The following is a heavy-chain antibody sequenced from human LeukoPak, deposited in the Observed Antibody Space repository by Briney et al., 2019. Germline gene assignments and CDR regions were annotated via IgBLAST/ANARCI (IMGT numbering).Heavy chain of an antibody. CDR2: ISSSSSYI. CDR1: GFTFSSYS. V-gene: IGHV3-21*04. CDR3: AKPRDSSSWYTFDY. D-gene: IGHD6-13*01. Sequence: GGSLRLSCAASGFTFSSYSMNWVRQAPGKGLEWVSSISSSSSYIYYADSVKGRFTISRDNSKNTLYLQMNSLRVEGTAVYYCAKPRDSSSWYTFDYWGQGTLVTVSS. J-gene: IGHJ4*02.